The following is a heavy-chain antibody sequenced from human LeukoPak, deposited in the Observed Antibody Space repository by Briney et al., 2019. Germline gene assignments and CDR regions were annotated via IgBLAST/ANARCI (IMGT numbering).Heavy chain of an antibody. CDR3: AKLARPPHDYGDYDLSYYFDY. V-gene: IGHV3-23*01. J-gene: IGHJ4*02. CDR2: ISGSGGST. Sequence: GGSLRLSCAASGFTFSSYAMSWVRQAPGKELEWVSAISGSGGSTYYADSVKGRFTISRDNSKNTLYLQMNSLRAEDTAVYYCAKLARPPHDYGDYDLSYYFDYWGQGTLVTVSS. CDR1: GFTFSSYA. D-gene: IGHD4-17*01.